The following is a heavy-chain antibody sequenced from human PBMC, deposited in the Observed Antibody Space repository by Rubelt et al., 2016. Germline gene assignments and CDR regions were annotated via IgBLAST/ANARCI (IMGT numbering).Heavy chain of an antibody. D-gene: IGHD5-12*01. CDR3: ARDPTTRFTSTGWFDP. V-gene: IGHV1-69*04. CDR1: GYTFTSYA. Sequence: QVQLVQSGAEVKKPGASVKVSCKASGYTFTSYAMHWVRQAPGQGLEWMGRIIPILGLANYAQKFQGRVTITADKPTSTAYMELSSLRSEDTAVYYCARDPTTRFTSTGWFDPWGQGTLVTVSS. CDR2: IIPILGLA. J-gene: IGHJ5*02.